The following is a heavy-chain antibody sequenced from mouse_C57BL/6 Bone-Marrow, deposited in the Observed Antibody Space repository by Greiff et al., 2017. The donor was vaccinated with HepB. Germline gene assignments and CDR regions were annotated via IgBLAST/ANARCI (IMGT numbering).Heavy chain of an antibody. CDR1: GFTFSSYA. V-gene: IGHV5-4*01. CDR3: ARGGYGKEGYAMDY. Sequence: EVHLVESGGGLVKPGGSLKLSCAASGFTFSSYAMSWVRQTPEKRLEWVATISDGGSYTYYPDNVKGRFTISRDNAKNNLYLQMSHLKSEDTAMYYCARGGYGKEGYAMDYWGQGTSVTVSS. D-gene: IGHD2-10*02. CDR2: ISDGGSYT. J-gene: IGHJ4*01.